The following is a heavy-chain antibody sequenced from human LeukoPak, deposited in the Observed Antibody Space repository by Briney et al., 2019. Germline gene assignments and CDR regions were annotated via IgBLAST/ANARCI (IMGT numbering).Heavy chain of an antibody. V-gene: IGHV3-23*01. J-gene: IGHJ4*02. CDR1: GFTFSSFA. Sequence: GGSLRLSCAASGFTFSSFALSWGRQGPGKGLEGVSGISGSGGSTYYADSVKGRFTISRDNSNNRLYLQMNSLRAEDTAVYYCAKDKGSGTYPPYWGQGTLVTVSS. D-gene: IGHD1-26*01. CDR3: AKDKGSGTYPPY. CDR2: ISGSGGST.